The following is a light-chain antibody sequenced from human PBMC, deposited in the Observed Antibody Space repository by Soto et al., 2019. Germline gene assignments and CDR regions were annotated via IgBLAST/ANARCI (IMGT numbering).Light chain of an antibody. CDR2: LNS. Sequence: QSVLTQPPSVSGAPGQRVTISCTGSSSNIGAGYDVHWYQQLPGTAPKLLIYLNSNRPSGVPDRFSGSKSGTSASLAITGLQAEDEADYYCQSFDSSLSAYVVFGGGTKLTVL. V-gene: IGLV1-40*01. J-gene: IGLJ2*01. CDR3: QSFDSSLSAYVV. CDR1: SSNIGAGYD.